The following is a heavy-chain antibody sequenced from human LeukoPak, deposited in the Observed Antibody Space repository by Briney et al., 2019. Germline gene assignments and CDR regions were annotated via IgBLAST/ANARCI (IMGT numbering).Heavy chain of an antibody. CDR1: GFTFSNSA. CDR2: LSGSGITT. CDR3: AKGIYSSGWSYFDY. J-gene: IGHJ4*01. V-gene: IGHV3-23*01. Sequence: GGSLRLSCAASGFTFSNSAMSWVRQAPGKGLEWVSTLSGSGITTYYADSVEGRFTISRDNSKNTLYLQMNSLRAEDTAVYYCAKGIYSSGWSYFDYWGHGTLVTVSS. D-gene: IGHD6-19*01.